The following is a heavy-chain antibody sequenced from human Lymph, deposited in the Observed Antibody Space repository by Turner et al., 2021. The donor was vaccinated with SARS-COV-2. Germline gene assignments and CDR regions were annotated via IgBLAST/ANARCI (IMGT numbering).Heavy chain of an antibody. Sequence: EVQLGESGGGLVQPGGSLRLACAASGFTFSTYWMSWVRQAPGKGLEWVANIKQDGSEKYYVDSVKGRFTISRDNAKNSLYLQMNSLRAEDTAVYYCARLSMGDWHFDLWGRGTLVTVSS. CDR2: IKQDGSEK. CDR3: ARLSMGDWHFDL. V-gene: IGHV3-7*01. D-gene: IGHD1-26*01. J-gene: IGHJ2*01. CDR1: GFTFSTYW.